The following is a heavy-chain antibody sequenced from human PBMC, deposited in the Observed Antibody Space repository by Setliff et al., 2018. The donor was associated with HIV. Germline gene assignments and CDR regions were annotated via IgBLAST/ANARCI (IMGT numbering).Heavy chain of an antibody. V-gene: IGHV4-34*01. CDR3: ARSHDYGDDRRLDY. Sequence: SETLSLTCAVYGAPFSGFHWGWIRQSPGKGLEWIGEIDHSGSTKYNPSLKSRVTLSVDTSKNQFSLKIDSVIAEDMAVYYCARSHDYGDDRRLDYWGQGTLVTVSS. J-gene: IGHJ4*02. CDR2: IDHSGST. CDR1: GAPFSGFH. D-gene: IGHD4-17*01.